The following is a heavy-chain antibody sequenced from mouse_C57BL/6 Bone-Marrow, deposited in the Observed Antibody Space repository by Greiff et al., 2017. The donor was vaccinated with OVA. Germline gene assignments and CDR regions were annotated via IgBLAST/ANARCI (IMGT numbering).Heavy chain of an antibody. J-gene: IGHJ4*01. CDR1: GYTFTSYW. CDR2: IDPSDSYT. Sequence: QVQLQQPGAELVRPGTSVKLSCKASGYTFTSYWMHWVKQRPGQGLEWIGVIDPSDSYTNYNQKFKGKATLTVDTSSSTAYMQLSSLTSEDSAVYYCARGLRNYAMDYWGQGTSVTVSS. CDR3: ARGLRNYAMDY. D-gene: IGHD2-4*01. V-gene: IGHV1-59*01.